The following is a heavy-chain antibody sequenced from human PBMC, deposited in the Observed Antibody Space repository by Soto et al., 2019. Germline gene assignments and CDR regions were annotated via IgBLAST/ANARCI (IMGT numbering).Heavy chain of an antibody. CDR1: GGTFSSYA. V-gene: IGHV1-69*13. Sequence: GASVKVSCKASGGTFSSYAISWVRQAPGQGLEWMGGIIPIFGTANYAQKFQGRVTITADESTSTAYMELSSLRSEDTAVYYCAKKGLTSNGRDYFAPWGQGALVTVSS. D-gene: IGHD2-8*01. J-gene: IGHJ5*02. CDR3: AKKGLTSNGRDYFAP. CDR2: IIPIFGTA.